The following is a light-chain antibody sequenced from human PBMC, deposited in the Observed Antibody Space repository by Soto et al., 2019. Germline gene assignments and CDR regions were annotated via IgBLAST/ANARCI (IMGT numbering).Light chain of an antibody. V-gene: IGLV2-14*03. CDR3: NSFISSTSPLV. CDR1: SSDVGGYEY. CDR2: DVT. Sequence: QSALTQPTSVSRSPGQSITISCTGTSSDVGGYEYVSWYQQHPGKAPKLIIYDVTYRPSGVSGRFSGSKSGNTASLTISGLQAEDEADYYCNSFISSTSPLVFGGGTKLTVL. J-gene: IGLJ2*01.